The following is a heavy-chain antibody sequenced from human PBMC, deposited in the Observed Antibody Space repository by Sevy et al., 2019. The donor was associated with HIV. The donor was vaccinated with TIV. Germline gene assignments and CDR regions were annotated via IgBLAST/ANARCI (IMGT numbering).Heavy chain of an antibody. CDR1: VFTFDDYT. CDR3: AKDMGITGTTVFDY. V-gene: IGHV3-43*01. CDR2: ISWDGGST. J-gene: IGHJ4*02. Sequence: GGSLRLSCAASVFTFDDYTRHWVRQAPGKGLEWVSLISWDGGSTYYADSVKGRFTISRDNSKNSLYLQMNSLRTEDTALYYCAKDMGITGTTVFDYWGQGTLVTVSS. D-gene: IGHD1-20*01.